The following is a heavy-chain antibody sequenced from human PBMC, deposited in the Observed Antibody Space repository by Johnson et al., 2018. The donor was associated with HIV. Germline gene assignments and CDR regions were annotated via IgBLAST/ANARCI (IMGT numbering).Heavy chain of an antibody. Sequence: VQLVESGGGLVQPGGSLRLSCAASGFTVSNNFMNWVRQAPGKRLEWVSGIKWSGGSTGYADSVKARFMISRDNAKNSLYLQMNSLRVEDTALYYCVRVGGNGNYFFDPFDMWGQGTMVTVSS. CDR1: GFTVSNNF. CDR3: VRVGGNGNYFFDPFDM. D-gene: IGHD1-26*01. V-gene: IGHV3-20*04. CDR2: IKWSGGST. J-gene: IGHJ3*02.